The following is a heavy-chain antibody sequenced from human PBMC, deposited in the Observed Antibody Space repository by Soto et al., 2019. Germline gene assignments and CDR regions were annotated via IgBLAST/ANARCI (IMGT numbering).Heavy chain of an antibody. CDR3: ARDLATTTRYYYYYGMDV. CDR2: IWYDGSNK. Sequence: QVQLVESGGGVVQPGRSLRLSCAASGFTFSSYGMHWVRQAPGKGLEWVAVIWYDGSNKYYADSVKGRFTISRDNFKNTLYLQMNSLRAEDTAVYYCARDLATTTRYYYYYGMDVWGQGTTVTVSS. D-gene: IGHD4-17*01. J-gene: IGHJ6*02. V-gene: IGHV3-33*01. CDR1: GFTFSSYG.